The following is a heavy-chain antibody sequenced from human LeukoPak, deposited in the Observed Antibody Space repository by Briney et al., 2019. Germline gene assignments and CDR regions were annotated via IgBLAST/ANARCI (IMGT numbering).Heavy chain of an antibody. V-gene: IGHV4-59*01. J-gene: IGHJ4*02. CDR1: GGSINSYY. CDR3: ARGNAN. CDR2: ISYSGNT. Sequence: SETLSLTCTVSGGSINSYYWSWIRQPPGKGLEWIGYISYSGNTNYNPSLKSRVTISVDTSKNLSFLKLTSVTAADTALYYCARGNANWGQGTLVTVSS.